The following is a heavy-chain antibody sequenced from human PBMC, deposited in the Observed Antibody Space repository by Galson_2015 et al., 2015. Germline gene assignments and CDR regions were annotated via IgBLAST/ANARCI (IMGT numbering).Heavy chain of an antibody. CDR3: AGAPAATGDYYYYYGMDV. D-gene: IGHD2-2*01. CDR2: IWYDGSNK. CDR1: GFTFSSYG. Sequence: SLRLSCAASGFTFSSYGMHWVRQAPGKGLEWVAVIWYDGSNKYYADSVKGRFTISRDNSKNTLYLQMNSLRDEDTAVYYCAGAPAATGDYYYYYGMDVWGQGTTVTVSS. V-gene: IGHV3-33*01. J-gene: IGHJ6*02.